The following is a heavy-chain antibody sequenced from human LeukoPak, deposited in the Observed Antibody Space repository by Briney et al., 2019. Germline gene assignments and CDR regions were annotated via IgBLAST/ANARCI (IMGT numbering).Heavy chain of an antibody. D-gene: IGHD6-13*01. CDR3: ARQGDVYSSSWYVTYIYY. J-gene: IGHJ4*02. V-gene: IGHV5-51*01. CDR1: GYSFTSYW. CDR2: IYPGDSDT. Sequence: GESLKISCKGSGYSFTSYWIGWVRQMPGKGLEWMGIIYPGDSDTRYSPSFQGQVTISADNSISTAYLQWSSLKASDTAMYYCARQGDVYSSSWYVTYIYYWGQGTLVTVSS.